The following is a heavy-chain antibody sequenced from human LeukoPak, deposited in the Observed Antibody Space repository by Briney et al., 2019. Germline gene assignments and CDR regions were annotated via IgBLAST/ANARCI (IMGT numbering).Heavy chain of an antibody. CDR3: ARNSYYYDSSGPRFDP. J-gene: IGHJ5*02. Sequence: PSETLSLTCTVSGGSISSYYWSWIRQPPGKGLEWIGYIYYSGSTNYNPSLKSRVTISVDTSKNQFSLKLSSVTAADTAVYYCARNSYYYDSSGPRFDPWGQGTLVTVSS. CDR1: GGSISSYY. V-gene: IGHV4-59*01. D-gene: IGHD3-22*01. CDR2: IYYSGST.